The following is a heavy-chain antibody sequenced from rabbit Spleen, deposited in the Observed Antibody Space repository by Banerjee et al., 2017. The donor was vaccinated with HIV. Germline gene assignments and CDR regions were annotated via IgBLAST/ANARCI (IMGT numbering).Heavy chain of an antibody. J-gene: IGHJ4*01. Sequence: LVESRGGLVKPGASLTLTCKASGFSFNSGYDMNWVRQAPGKGLEWIGYIDPVFGITYYASWVNGRFSISRENAQNTVFLQMTSLTAADTATYFCARDGAGGSYFALWGPGTLVTVS. CDR3: ARDGAGGSYFAL. D-gene: IGHD8-1*01. CDR1: GFSFNSGYD. CDR2: IDPVFGIT. V-gene: IGHV1S40*01.